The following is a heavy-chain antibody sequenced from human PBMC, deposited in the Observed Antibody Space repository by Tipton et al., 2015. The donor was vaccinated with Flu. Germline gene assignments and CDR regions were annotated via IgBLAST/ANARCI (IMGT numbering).Heavy chain of an antibody. J-gene: IGHJ2*01. CDR1: GGSISGFA. CDR2: VSYRGST. D-gene: IGHD2/OR15-2a*01. V-gene: IGHV4-59*01. Sequence: TLSLTCSVSGGSISGFAWSWIRQPPGKGLESIGYVSYRGSTHYNPSLRSRVTISADASKNKVSLKLTSVTAADTAVYYCARKSFYDVDLDDWYIDLWGRGTLV. CDR3: ARKSFYDVDLDDWYIDL.